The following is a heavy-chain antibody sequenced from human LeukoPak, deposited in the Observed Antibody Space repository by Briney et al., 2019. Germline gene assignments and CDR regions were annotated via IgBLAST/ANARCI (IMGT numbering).Heavy chain of an antibody. CDR2: INSDGSST. CDR1: GFTFSSYW. CDR3: ARASYDYVWGSYRPDAFDI. D-gene: IGHD3-16*02. J-gene: IGHJ3*02. Sequence: GGSLRLSCAASGFTFSSYWMHWVRQAPGKGLVWVSRINSDGSSTSHAASVKGRFTISRDNAKNTLYLQMNSLRAEDTAVYYCARASYDYVWGSYRPDAFDIWGQGTMVTVSS. V-gene: IGHV3-74*01.